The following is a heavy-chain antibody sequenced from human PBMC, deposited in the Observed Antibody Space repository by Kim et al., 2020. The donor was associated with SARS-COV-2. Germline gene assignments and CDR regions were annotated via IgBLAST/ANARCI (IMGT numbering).Heavy chain of an antibody. J-gene: IGHJ4*02. D-gene: IGHD2-8*01. CDR2: ITGSGRAT. CDR1: GYTFSNYA. CDR3: ARETNGPFAY. Sequence: GGSLRLSCAASGYTFSNYAVTWVRQAPGKGLECVSLITGSGRATYYADSVMGRFTISRDNSQNTMFLQMNSLRVEDTALYYCARETNGPFAYWGLGILV. V-gene: IGHV3-23*01.